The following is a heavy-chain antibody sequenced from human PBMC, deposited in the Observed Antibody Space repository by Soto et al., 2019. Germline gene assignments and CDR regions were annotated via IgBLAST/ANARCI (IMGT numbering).Heavy chain of an antibody. CDR2: IYYRGST. CDR3: AVYDFWSGSWGFAP. J-gene: IGHJ5*02. Sequence: PPGKGLEWIGSIYYRGSTYYNPSLKSRVTISVDTSKNQFSLKLSSVTAADTAVYYCAVYDFWSGSWGFAPWGQGSLVTVSS. D-gene: IGHD3-3*01. V-gene: IGHV4-39*01.